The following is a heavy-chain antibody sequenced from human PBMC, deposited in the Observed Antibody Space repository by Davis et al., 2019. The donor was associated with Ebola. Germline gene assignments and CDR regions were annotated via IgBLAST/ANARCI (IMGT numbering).Heavy chain of an antibody. CDR2: ISGSGGST. D-gene: IGHD1-14*01. Sequence: ETLSLTCAVYGGSFSGYYWSWIRQPPGKGLEWVSAISGSGGSTYYADSVKGRFTISRDNSKNTLYLQMNSLRAEDTAVYYCAKGHHVTTYYYYYGMDVWGQGTTVTVSS. CDR3: AKGHHVTTYYYYYGMDV. V-gene: IGHV3-23*01. CDR1: GGSFSGYY. J-gene: IGHJ6*02.